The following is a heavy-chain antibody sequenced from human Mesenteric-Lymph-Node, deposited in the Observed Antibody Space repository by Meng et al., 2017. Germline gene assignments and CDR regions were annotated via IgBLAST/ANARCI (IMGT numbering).Heavy chain of an antibody. CDR1: GFTFSPYS. Sequence: GESLKISCAASGFTFSPYSMAWVRQAPGKGLEWVSSISSDGGDKYYADSVKGRFTVSRDNSKYTLYLQMNSLRAGDTAVYYCAKGFRGVQYYHLDYWGQGTLVTVSS. V-gene: IGHV3-23*01. D-gene: IGHD3-10*01. CDR3: AKGFRGVQYYHLDY. J-gene: IGHJ4*02. CDR2: ISSDGGDK.